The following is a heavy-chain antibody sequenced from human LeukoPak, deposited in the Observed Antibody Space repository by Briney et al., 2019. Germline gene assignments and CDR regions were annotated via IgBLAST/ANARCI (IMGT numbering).Heavy chain of an antibody. CDR1: GGSISSGGYY. CDR3: ARVTTVTTSFHFDY. V-gene: IGHV4-30-4*01. D-gene: IGHD4-17*01. J-gene: IGHJ4*02. Sequence: SETLSLTCTVSGGSISSGGYYWSWIRQPPGEGLEWTGYIYYSGSTYYHPSLKSRVTISLDTSKNQFSLKLSSVTAADTAVYYCARVTTVTTSFHFDYWGQGTLVTVSS. CDR2: IYYSGST.